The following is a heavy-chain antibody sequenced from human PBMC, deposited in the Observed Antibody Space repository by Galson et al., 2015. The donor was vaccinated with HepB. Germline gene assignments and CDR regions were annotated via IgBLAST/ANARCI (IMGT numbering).Heavy chain of an antibody. CDR3: ARLEYSSGWEGLDY. J-gene: IGHJ4*02. Sequence: SLRLSCAASGFTFGDYGMSWFRQAPGKGLEWVGFIRIKAYGGTTEYAASVKGRFTISRDDSESIAYLQMNSLRDEDTAVYYCARLEYSSGWEGLDYWGQGTLVTVSS. CDR2: IRIKAYGGTT. D-gene: IGHD6-19*01. CDR1: GFTFGDYG. V-gene: IGHV3-49*03.